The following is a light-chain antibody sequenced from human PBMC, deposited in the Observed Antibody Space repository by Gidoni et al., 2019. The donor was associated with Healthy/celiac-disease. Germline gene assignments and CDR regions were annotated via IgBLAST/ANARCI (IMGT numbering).Light chain of an antibody. CDR3: QKYNSAPLT. CDR2: AAS. J-gene: IGKJ1*01. CDR1: QGISNY. V-gene: IGKV1-27*01. Sequence: SASVGDRVTITCRASQGISNYLAWYQQKPGKVPKLLIYAASTLLSGVSSRFSGSGSGTDFTLTISSLQPEDVATYYCQKYNSAPLTFGQGTRVEIK.